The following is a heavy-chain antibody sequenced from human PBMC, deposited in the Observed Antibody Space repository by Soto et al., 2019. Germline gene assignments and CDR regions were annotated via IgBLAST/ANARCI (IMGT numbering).Heavy chain of an antibody. V-gene: IGHV3-30*18. J-gene: IGHJ6*02. CDR3: AKATHCSGGSCYLYYYYYGMDV. CDR2: ISYDGSNK. D-gene: IGHD2-15*01. CDR1: GFTFSSYG. Sequence: GSLRLSCAASGFTFSSYGMHWVRQAPGKGLEWVAVISYDGSNKYYADSVKGRFTISRDNSKNTLYLQMNSLRAEDTAVYYCAKATHCSGGSCYLYYYYYGMDVWGQGTTVTVSS.